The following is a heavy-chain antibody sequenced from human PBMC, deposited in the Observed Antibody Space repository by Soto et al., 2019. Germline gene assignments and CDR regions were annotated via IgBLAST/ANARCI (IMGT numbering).Heavy chain of an antibody. CDR2: INHSGST. V-gene: IGHV4-34*01. CDR1: GGSFSGYY. Sequence: TSETLSLTCAVYGGSFSGYYLSWIRQPPGKGLEWIGEINHSGSTNYNPSLKSRVTISVDTSKNQFSLKLSSVTAADTAVYYCARGVRSGWYWLGYWGQGTLVTVSS. J-gene: IGHJ4*02. CDR3: ARGVRSGWYWLGY. D-gene: IGHD6-19*01.